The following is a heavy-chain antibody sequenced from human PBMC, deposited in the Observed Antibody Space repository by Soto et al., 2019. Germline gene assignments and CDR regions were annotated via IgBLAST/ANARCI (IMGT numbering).Heavy chain of an antibody. CDR3: SRSIRLGGDY. Sequence: QVQLVQSGAEVKKPGASVKVSCKASGYTFTSYAMHWVRQAPGQRLEWMGWINAGNGNTKYSQKFQGRVTITRDTSPSTAYMELSRLRAEDTAVDYCSRSIRLGGDYWGQGTLGTVSS. V-gene: IGHV1-3*01. CDR2: INAGNGNT. D-gene: IGHD3-16*01. J-gene: IGHJ4*02. CDR1: GYTFTSYA.